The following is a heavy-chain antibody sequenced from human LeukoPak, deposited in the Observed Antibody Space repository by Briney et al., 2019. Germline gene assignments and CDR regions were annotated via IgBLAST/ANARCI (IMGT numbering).Heavy chain of an antibody. CDR3: AKVDSGIVATGSPYFDY. CDR1: GFTFSNYA. CDR2: LSGSGGST. D-gene: IGHD6-13*01. Sequence: PGGSLRLSCAASGFTFSNYAMSWVRQAPGKGLEWVSSLSGSGGSTYHADSVKGRFTISRDNSKSTLYLQMNSLRAEDTAVYYCAKVDSGIVATGSPYFDYWGQGTLVTVSS. J-gene: IGHJ4*02. V-gene: IGHV3-23*01.